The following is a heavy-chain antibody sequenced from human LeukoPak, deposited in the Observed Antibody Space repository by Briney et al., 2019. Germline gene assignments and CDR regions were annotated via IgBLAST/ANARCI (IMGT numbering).Heavy chain of an antibody. J-gene: IGHJ4*02. CDR2: IIPIFGTA. CDR3: ARGARYFDWLLDY. CDR1: GGTFSSYA. D-gene: IGHD3-9*01. V-gene: IGHV1-69*05. Sequence: ASVKASCKASGGTFSSYAISWVRQAPGQGLEWMGGIIPIFGTANYAQKFQGRVTITTDESTSTAYMELSSLRSEDTAVYYCARGARYFDWLLDYWGQGTLVTVSS.